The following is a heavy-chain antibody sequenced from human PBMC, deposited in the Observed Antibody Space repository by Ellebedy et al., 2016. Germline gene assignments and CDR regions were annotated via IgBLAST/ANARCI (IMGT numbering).Heavy chain of an antibody. CDR3: ARDPTNKLPFQH. V-gene: IGHV3-21*05. D-gene: IGHD2-8*01. Sequence: GGSLRLXCAASGFTFSSYSMNWVRQAPGKGLEWVSYISSSSSYIYYADSVKGRFTISRDNSKNTLYLQMNSLRAEDTAVYYCARDPTNKLPFQHWGQGTLVTVSS. J-gene: IGHJ1*01. CDR1: GFTFSSYS. CDR2: ISSSSSYI.